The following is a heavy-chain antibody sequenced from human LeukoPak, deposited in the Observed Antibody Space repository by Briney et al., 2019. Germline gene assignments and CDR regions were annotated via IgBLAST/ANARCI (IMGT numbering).Heavy chain of an antibody. CDR2: IYPGDSDT. CDR1: GYIFTSYW. V-gene: IGHV5-51*01. D-gene: IGHD6-19*01. Sequence: PGASLQISCKGSGYIFTSYWIGWVRPLPGKGLEWMGIIYPGDSDTRYSPSFQGQVTISADKSISTAYLQWSSLKASDTAMYYCARVPGIAVAGQDAFDIWGQGTMVTVSS. J-gene: IGHJ3*02. CDR3: ARVPGIAVAGQDAFDI.